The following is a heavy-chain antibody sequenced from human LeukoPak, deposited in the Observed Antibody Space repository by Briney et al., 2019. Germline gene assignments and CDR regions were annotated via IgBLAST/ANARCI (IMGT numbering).Heavy chain of an antibody. D-gene: IGHD5-12*01. Sequence: PSETLSLTCAVSGGSISSSNWWSWVRQSPGKGLEWIGSLYLSRTTYYNPSLNSRVTISVDTSKNQFSLQLNSVTAADTAVYYCVRHDGRGGATMGSLDSWGQGSLVTVSS. CDR1: GGSISSSNW. J-gene: IGHJ4*02. CDR3: VRHDGRGGATMGSLDS. V-gene: IGHV4-39*01. CDR2: LYLSRTT.